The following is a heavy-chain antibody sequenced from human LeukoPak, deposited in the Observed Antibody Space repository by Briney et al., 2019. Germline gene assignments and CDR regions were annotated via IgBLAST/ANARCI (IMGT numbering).Heavy chain of an antibody. J-gene: IGHJ6*03. Sequence: PSETLSLTCAVSGGSISSSNWWSWVRQPPGKGLEWIGEIYHSGSTNYNPSLKSRVTISVDKSKNQFSLKLSSVTAADTAVYYCARDDYYGSGVYYMDVWGKGTTVTISS. D-gene: IGHD3-10*01. CDR3: ARDDYYGSGVYYMDV. CDR1: GGSISSSNW. CDR2: IYHSGST. V-gene: IGHV4-4*02.